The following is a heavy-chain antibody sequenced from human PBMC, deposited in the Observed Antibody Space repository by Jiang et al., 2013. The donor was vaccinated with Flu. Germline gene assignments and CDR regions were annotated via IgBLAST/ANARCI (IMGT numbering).Heavy chain of an antibody. CDR3: ARRPIYDSSGYYDY. V-gene: IGHV4-39*01. Sequence: EWIGSIYYSGSTYYNRPSKSRVTISVDTSKNQFSLKLSSVTAADTAVYYCARRPIYDSSGYYDYWGQGTLVTVSS. J-gene: IGHJ4*02. CDR2: IYYSGST. D-gene: IGHD3-22*01.